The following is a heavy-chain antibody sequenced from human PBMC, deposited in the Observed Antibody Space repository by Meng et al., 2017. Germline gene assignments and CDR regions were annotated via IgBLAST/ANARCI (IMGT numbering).Heavy chain of an antibody. CDR3: ARESYYVNAFDI. V-gene: IGHV3-64*01. CDR2: ISSNGGST. D-gene: IGHD3-3*01. CDR1: GFTFSSYA. Sequence: GESLKISCAASGFTFSSYAMHWVRQAPGKGLEYVSAISSNGGSTYYANSVKGRFTISRDNSKNTLYLQMNSLRAEDTAVYYCARESYYVNAFDIWGQGTMVTVSS. J-gene: IGHJ3*02.